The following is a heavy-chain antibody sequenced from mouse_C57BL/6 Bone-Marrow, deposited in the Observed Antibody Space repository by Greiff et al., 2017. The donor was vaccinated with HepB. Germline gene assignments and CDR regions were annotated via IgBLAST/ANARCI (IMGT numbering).Heavy chain of an antibody. J-gene: IGHJ4*01. Sequence: EVQLVESGGDLVKPGGSLKLSCAASGFTFSSYGMSWVRQTPDKRLEWVATISSGGSYTYYPDSVKGRFTISRDNAKNTLYLQMSSLKSEDTAMYYCARQKTGDYAMDYWGQGTSVTVSS. V-gene: IGHV5-6*01. CDR1: GFTFSSYG. CDR3: ARQKTGDYAMDY. CDR2: ISSGGSYT.